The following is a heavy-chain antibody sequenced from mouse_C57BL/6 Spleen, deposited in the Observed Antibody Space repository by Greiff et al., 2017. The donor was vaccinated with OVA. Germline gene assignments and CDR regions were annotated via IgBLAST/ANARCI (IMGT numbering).Heavy chain of an antibody. D-gene: IGHD1-1*01. Sequence: VQLQQSGPELVKPGASVKISCKASGYAFSSSWMNWVKQRPGKGLEWIGRIYPGDGDTNYNGKFKGKATLTADKSSSTAYMQLSSLTSEDSAVYFCANYYGSSYGDFDVWGTGTTVTVSS. CDR1: GYAFSSSW. V-gene: IGHV1-82*01. J-gene: IGHJ1*03. CDR2: IYPGDGDT. CDR3: ANYYGSSYGDFDV.